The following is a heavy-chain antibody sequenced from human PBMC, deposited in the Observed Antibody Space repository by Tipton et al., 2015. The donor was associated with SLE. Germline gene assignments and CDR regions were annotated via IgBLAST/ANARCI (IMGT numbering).Heavy chain of an antibody. CDR3: AREREWIEEARGYYFDY. CDR2: ISSSSSYI. Sequence: SLRLSCAASGFTFSSYSMNWVRQAPGKGLEWVSSISSSSSYIYYADSVKGRFTISRDNAKNSLYLQMNSLRAEDTAVYYCAREREWIEEARGYYFDYWGQGTLVTVSS. CDR1: GFTFSSYS. J-gene: IGHJ4*02. D-gene: IGHD3-10*01. V-gene: IGHV3-21*01.